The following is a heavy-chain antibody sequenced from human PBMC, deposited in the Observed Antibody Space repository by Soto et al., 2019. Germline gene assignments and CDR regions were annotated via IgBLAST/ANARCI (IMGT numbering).Heavy chain of an antibody. CDR2: IIPIFGTA. Sequence: QVQLVQSGAEVTKPGSSVKVSCKASGGTFSSYAISWVRQAPGQGLEWMGGIIPIFGTANYAQKFQGRVSITAVESARTTLLSRGRLRSGDTAVYYCSTAMRWYDLCSGPQTSRYYYDYGMEFWGQGTTVTVSS. V-gene: IGHV1-69*12. D-gene: IGHD3-3*01. CDR1: GGTFSSYA. J-gene: IGHJ6*02. CDR3: STAMRWYDLCSGPQTSRYYYDYGMEF.